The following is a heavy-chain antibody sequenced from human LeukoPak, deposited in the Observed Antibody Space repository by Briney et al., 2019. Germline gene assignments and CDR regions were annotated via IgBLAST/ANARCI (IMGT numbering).Heavy chain of an antibody. V-gene: IGHV1-18*01. CDR1: GYTFTSYG. J-gene: IGHJ3*02. D-gene: IGHD3-9*01. CDR2: ISAYNGNT. CDR3: ARHKFRYFDWLLDHDAFDI. Sequence: GASVKVSCKASGYTFTSYGISWVRQAPGQGLEWMGWISAYNGNTNYAQKLQRRVTMTTDTSTSTAYMELRSLRSDDTAVYYCARHKFRYFDWLLDHDAFDIWGQGTMVTVSS.